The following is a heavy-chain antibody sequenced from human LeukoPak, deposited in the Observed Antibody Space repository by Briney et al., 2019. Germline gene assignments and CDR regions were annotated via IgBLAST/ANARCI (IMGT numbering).Heavy chain of an antibody. CDR1: GFSLSTFA. CDR3: AKNKGQLVPNYCMNV. CDR2: LSSSGSRT. Sequence: GGSLRLSCKAWGFSLSTFAMSWVRRAPGKGLELVSTLSSSGSRTYYAESVKGRFTISRDTSMNTVFLQMNSLRGDDTAIYYCAKNKGQLVPNYCMNVWGKGTTVTVS. J-gene: IGHJ6*03. V-gene: IGHV3-23*01. D-gene: IGHD2/OR15-2a*01.